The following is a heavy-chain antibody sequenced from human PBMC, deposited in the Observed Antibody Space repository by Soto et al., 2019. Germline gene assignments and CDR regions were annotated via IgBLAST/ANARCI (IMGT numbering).Heavy chain of an antibody. CDR2: INTYNGNT. J-gene: IGHJ5*02. CDR3: ARGVGSGIYYNQYTWFDP. CDR1: GYTFTNYG. D-gene: IGHD3-10*01. V-gene: IGHV1-18*01. Sequence: ASVKVSCKASGYTFTNYGISWVRQAPGQGLEWMGWINTYNGNTNHAQKLQGRVTMTTDTSTSTAYMELRSLRSDDTAVYYCARGVGSGIYYNQYTWFDPWGQGTLVTVSS.